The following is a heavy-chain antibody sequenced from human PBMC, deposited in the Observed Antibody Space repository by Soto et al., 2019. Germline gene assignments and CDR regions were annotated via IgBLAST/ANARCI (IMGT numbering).Heavy chain of an antibody. D-gene: IGHD3-10*01. CDR3: ARHFYGSGSPVSLSGSFDY. Sequence: QVQLVQSGAEVKKPGASVTVSCKASGYTFTSYTMHWVRQAPGQRLEWMGWINTGNGNTKYSQKFQGRVTITRDTSATTAYMELSSLRYEDTAVYSCARHFYGSGSPVSLSGSFDYWGQGTLVTVSS. V-gene: IGHV1-3*04. J-gene: IGHJ4*02. CDR1: GYTFTSYT. CDR2: INTGNGNT.